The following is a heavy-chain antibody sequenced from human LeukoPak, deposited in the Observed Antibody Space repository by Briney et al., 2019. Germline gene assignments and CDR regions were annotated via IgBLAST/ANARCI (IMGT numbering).Heavy chain of an antibody. D-gene: IGHD3-22*01. CDR1: GDSISSSNSY. V-gene: IGHV4-39*01. CDR2: IYYSGNT. CDR3: ARHVVYYDSSGYYQYPDY. J-gene: IGHJ4*02. Sequence: SETLSLTCTVSGDSISSSNSYWGWIRQPPGKGLEWIGSIYYSGNTYYNASLKSRVTISVDTSKNQFSLKLTSVTAADTAVYYCARHVVYYDSSGYYQYPDYWGQGTLVTVSS.